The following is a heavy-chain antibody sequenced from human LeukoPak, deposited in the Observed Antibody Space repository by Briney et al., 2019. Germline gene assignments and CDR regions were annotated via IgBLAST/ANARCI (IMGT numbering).Heavy chain of an antibody. V-gene: IGHV1-2*02. CDR1: GYTFTGYY. J-gene: IGHJ4*02. Sequence: ASVKVSCKASGYTFTGYYMHWVRQAPGQGLEWMGWINPNSGGTNYAQKFQGRVTMTRDTSISTAYMELSRLRSDDTAVHYCARGGWGYSYGYDYWGQGTLVTVSS. CDR3: ARGGWGYSYGYDY. CDR2: INPNSGGT. D-gene: IGHD5-18*01.